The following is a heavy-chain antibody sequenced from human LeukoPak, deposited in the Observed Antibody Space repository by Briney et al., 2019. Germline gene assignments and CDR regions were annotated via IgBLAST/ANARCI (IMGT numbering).Heavy chain of an antibody. J-gene: IGHJ6*02. CDR1: GGSFSGYY. CDR3: ARTHDYYYYGMDV. V-gene: IGHV4-34*01. Sequence: ASETLSLTCAVYGGSFSGYYWSWIRQPPGKGLEWIGEINHSGSTNYNPSLKSRVTISVDTSKNQFSLKLSSVTAADTAVYYCARTHDYYYYGMDVWGQGTTVTVSS. CDR2: INHSGST.